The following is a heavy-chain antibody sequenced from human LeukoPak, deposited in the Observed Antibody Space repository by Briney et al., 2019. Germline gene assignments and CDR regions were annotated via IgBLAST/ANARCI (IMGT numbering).Heavy chain of an antibody. D-gene: IGHD2-15*01. CDR2: IYYSGST. CDR1: GGSISSYY. CDR3: ARDNGGGSTGDY. V-gene: IGHV4-59*12. J-gene: IGHJ4*02. Sequence: PSETLSLTCTVSGGSISSYYWSWIRQPPGKGLEWIGYIYYSGSTNYNPSLKSRVTISVDTSKNQFSLKLSSVTAADTAVYYCARDNGGGSTGDYWGQGTLVTVSS.